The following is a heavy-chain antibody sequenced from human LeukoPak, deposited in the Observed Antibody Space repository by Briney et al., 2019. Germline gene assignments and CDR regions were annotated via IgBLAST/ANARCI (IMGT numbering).Heavy chain of an antibody. D-gene: IGHD3-22*01. CDR3: ARGRQDVTMIVVVMTAVSYYLDV. CDR1: GGSFSGHY. CDR2: MNPSGST. Sequence: SETLSLTCAVYGGSFSGHYWTWIRQTPGKGLEWIGEMNPSGSTSCNPSLKSRVTISVDTSKNQFSLKLSSVTAADTAVYYCARGRQDVTMIVVVMTAVSYYLDVWGKGTTVTVS. V-gene: IGHV4-34*01. J-gene: IGHJ6*03.